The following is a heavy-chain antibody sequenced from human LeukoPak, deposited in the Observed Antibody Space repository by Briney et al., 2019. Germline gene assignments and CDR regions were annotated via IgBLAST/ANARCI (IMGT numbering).Heavy chain of an antibody. Sequence: SETLSLTCTVSGGSISSYYWSWIRQPPGKGLEWIGYIYYSGSTNYNPSLKSRVTISVDTSKNQFSLKLSSVTAADTAVYYCARDRGMLATISGSWGQGTLVTVSS. CDR3: ARDRGMLATISGS. J-gene: IGHJ4*02. CDR2: IYYSGST. D-gene: IGHD5-24*01. CDR1: GGSISSYY. V-gene: IGHV4-59*12.